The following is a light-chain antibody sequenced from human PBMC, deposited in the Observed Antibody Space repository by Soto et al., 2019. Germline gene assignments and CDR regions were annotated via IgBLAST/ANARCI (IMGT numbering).Light chain of an antibody. CDR1: QSLNNW. V-gene: IGKV1-5*01. J-gene: IGKJ5*01. Sequence: EIQMTQSPSTLSASVGDRVIIPCRASQSLNNWLAWYQQRPGKAPKLLIYDASTLERGVPSRFSGTGSGTEFTLTISSRQPDDFATYYCQQYHRASITFGQGTRLE. CDR3: QQYHRASIT. CDR2: DAS.